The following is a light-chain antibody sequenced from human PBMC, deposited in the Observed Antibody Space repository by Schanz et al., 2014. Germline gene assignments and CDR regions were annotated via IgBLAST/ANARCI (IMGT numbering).Light chain of an antibody. Sequence: EIVMTQSPATLSVSPGERATLSCRASQSVSSSYLAWYQQKPGQAPRLLIYAASSRATGIPDRFSGSGSGTDFTLTISSLQSEDFAVYYCQQYNSWPRTFGQGTKVEIK. CDR3: QQYNSWPRT. V-gene: IGKV3D-15*01. CDR2: AAS. CDR1: QSVSSSY. J-gene: IGKJ1*01.